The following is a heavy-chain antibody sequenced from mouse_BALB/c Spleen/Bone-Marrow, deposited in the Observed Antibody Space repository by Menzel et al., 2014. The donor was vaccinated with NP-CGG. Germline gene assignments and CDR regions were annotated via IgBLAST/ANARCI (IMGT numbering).Heavy chain of an antibody. D-gene: IGHD1-1*01. CDR3: ATLTAVVDAMDY. CDR2: IDPANGNT. V-gene: IGHV14-3*02. J-gene: IGHJ4*01. CDR1: GFNIKDTH. Sequence: VQLQQSGAELVKPGASVKLSCTASGFNIKDTHMHWVKQRPEQGLEWIGRIDPANGNTKYDPKFQGKATITADTSSNTAYLQLISLTPEDTAVYYCATLTAVVDAMDYWGQGTSVTVSS.